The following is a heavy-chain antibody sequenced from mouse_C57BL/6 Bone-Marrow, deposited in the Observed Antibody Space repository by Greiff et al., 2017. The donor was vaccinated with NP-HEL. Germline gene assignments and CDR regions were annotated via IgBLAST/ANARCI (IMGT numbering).Heavy chain of an antibody. Sequence: VQLQESGPELVKPGASVKISCKASGYTFTDYYINWVKQRPGQGLEWIGWIFPGSGSTYYNEKFKGKATLTVDKSSSTAYMLLSSLTSEDSAVYFCARWGGYVLHYYAMDYWGQGTSVTVSS. J-gene: IGHJ4*01. V-gene: IGHV1-75*01. CDR2: IFPGSGST. CDR1: GYTFTDYY. CDR3: ARWGGYVLHYYAMDY. D-gene: IGHD3-1*01.